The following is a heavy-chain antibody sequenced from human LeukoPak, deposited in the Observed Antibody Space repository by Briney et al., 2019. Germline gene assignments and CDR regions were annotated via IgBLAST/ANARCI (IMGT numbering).Heavy chain of an antibody. Sequence: ASVKVSCKASGYTFTSYDISWVRQAPGQGLEWMGWISAYNGNTNYAQKLQGRVTMTTDTSTSTAYMELRSLRSDDTAVYYCARDQITMVRGVIITSGDYWGQGTLVTVSS. CDR2: ISAYNGNT. CDR1: GYTFTSYD. D-gene: IGHD3-10*01. CDR3: ARDQITMVRGVIITSGDY. J-gene: IGHJ4*02. V-gene: IGHV1-18*01.